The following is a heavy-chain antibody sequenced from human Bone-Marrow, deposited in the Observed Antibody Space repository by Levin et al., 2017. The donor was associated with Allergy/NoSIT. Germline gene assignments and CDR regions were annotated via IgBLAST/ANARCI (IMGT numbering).Heavy chain of an antibody. CDR2: IYKNGGT. D-gene: IGHD2-21*01. CDR1: GFTVSSTY. J-gene: IGHJ4*02. Sequence: TGGSLRLSCAASGFTVSSTYMTWVRQAPGKGLEWVSVIYKNGGTYYADSVKGRFTISRDNSKNTVYLQMNSLRVEDTAVYYCTRDLWDSWGQGTLVTVSS. CDR3: TRDLWDS. V-gene: IGHV3-66*01.